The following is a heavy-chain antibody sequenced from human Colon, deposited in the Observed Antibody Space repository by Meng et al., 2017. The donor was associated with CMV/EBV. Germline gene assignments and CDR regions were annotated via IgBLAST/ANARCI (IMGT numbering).Heavy chain of an antibody. V-gene: IGHV3-30*02. J-gene: IGHJ1*01. Sequence: SSYGMHWVRQAPGKGLEWVAFIRFDGGKRFFADSVEGRFTIYRDNSKNTLFLQMNNLGSDDTAVYYCAKGRPTIRNNWTPDEYLQEWGQGTLVTVSS. CDR2: IRFDGGKR. CDR1: SSYG. D-gene: IGHD1-1*01. CDR3: AKGRPTIRNNWTPDEYLQE.